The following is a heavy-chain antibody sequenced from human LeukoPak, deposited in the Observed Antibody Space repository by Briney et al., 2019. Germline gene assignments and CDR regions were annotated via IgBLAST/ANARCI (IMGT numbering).Heavy chain of an antibody. CDR1: GFTFSSYG. Sequence: GGSLRLSCAASGFTFSSYGMHWVRQAPGKGLEWVAFIRYDGSNKYYADSVKGRFTISRDNSKNTLYLQMNSLRAEDTAVYYCAKDRLLWFGELNDAFDIWGQGTMVTVSS. V-gene: IGHV3-30*02. CDR3: AKDRLLWFGELNDAFDI. CDR2: IRYDGSNK. J-gene: IGHJ3*02. D-gene: IGHD3-10*01.